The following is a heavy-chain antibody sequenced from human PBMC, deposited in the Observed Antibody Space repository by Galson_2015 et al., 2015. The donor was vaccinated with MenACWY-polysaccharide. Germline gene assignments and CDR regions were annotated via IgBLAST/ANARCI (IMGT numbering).Heavy chain of an antibody. V-gene: IGHV3-7*01. CDR3: ARHEDWGFGF. D-gene: IGHD3/OR15-3a*01. Sequence: SLRLSCAASEFRFSAYWMTWVRQTPGKGLEWVANINPDGSDTYYVDRLRGRISISRANAKSSLFLQINSLRAEDTAVYYCARHEDWGFGFWGQGTLVTVSS. CDR1: EFRFSAYW. J-gene: IGHJ4*02. CDR2: INPDGSDT.